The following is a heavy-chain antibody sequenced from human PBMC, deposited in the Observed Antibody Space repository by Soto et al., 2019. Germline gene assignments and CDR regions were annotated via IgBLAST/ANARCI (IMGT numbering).Heavy chain of an antibody. CDR2: TSSDGTDN. CDR3: AKTYECAKSDCYRAFDI. CDR1: GFTFSSYA. V-gene: IGHV3-30-3*02. D-gene: IGHD2-21*02. J-gene: IGHJ3*02. Sequence: PGGALRLSCAASGFTFSSYAMHWVRQAPGTGPEWVAATSSDGTDNVYADSVSGRFTISRDNSKNTLYLQMNSLRSEDAAVDYCAKTYECAKSDCYRAFDIWGQGTVVTVSS.